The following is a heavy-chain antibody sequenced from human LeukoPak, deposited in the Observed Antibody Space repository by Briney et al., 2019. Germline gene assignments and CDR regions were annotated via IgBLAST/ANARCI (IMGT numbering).Heavy chain of an antibody. CDR3: AREFDGDYYGAFDI. CDR1: GFTFSSYA. D-gene: IGHD4-17*01. J-gene: IGHJ3*02. Sequence: GGSLTLSCAASGFTFSSYAMSWVRQAPGKGVEGVSSISGSGCSTYYADSVKGRFTISRDNAKKSLYLQMNSLRAEDTAVYYCAREFDGDYYGAFDIWGQGTMVTVSS. V-gene: IGHV3-23*01. CDR2: ISGSGCST.